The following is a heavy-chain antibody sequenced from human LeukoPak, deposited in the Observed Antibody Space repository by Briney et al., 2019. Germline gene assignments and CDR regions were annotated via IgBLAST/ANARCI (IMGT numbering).Heavy chain of an antibody. D-gene: IGHD3-10*02. V-gene: IGHV4-38-2*01. CDR3: ARVGASYVGNYYMDV. CDR1: GYSISSGYY. CDR2: IYHSGNT. Sequence: PSETLSLTCAPSGYSISSGYYWGWTRPPPGKGLEWIGSIYHSGNTYYNPSLKSRVTISLDTSKNQFSLKLSSVTSADTAVYYCARVGASYVGNYYMDVWGKGTTVTVTS. J-gene: IGHJ6*03.